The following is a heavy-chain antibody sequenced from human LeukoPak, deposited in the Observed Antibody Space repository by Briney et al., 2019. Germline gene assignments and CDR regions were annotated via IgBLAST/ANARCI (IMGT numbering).Heavy chain of an antibody. CDR2: INPSGGST. D-gene: IGHD3-22*01. Sequence: ASVKVSCKASGYTFTSYYMHWVRQAPGQGLEWMGIINPSGGSTSYAQKFQGRVTMTRDTSTSTVHMELSSLRSEDTAVYYCARDAGAGERGLRYYDSSGYYVDYWGQGTLVTVSS. CDR1: GYTFTSYY. CDR3: ARDAGAGERGLRYYDSSGYYVDY. V-gene: IGHV1-46*01. J-gene: IGHJ4*02.